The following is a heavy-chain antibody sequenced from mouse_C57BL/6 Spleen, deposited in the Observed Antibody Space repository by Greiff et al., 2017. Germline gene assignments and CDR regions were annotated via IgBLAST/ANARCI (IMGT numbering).Heavy chain of an antibody. V-gene: IGHV1-47*01. CDR3: ARGGYGYDEWGEYYFDY. CDR1: GYTFTTYP. J-gene: IGHJ2*01. Sequence: QVQLQQSGAELVKPGASVKMSCKASGYTFTTYPIEWMKQNHGKSLEWIGNFHPYNDDTKYNEKFKGKATLTAEKSSSTVYLELSRLTSDDSAVYYCARGGYGYDEWGEYYFDYWGQGTTLTVSS. D-gene: IGHD2-2*01. CDR2: FHPYNDDT.